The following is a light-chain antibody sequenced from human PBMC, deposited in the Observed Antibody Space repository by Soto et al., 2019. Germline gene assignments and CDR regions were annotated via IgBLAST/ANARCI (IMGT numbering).Light chain of an antibody. CDR3: QQSYRTLFT. V-gene: IGKV1-39*01. J-gene: IGKJ4*01. CDR2: GTS. Sequence: DIHMTQSPSPLSASIGDRITITCRASQNINTYLNWYQQKPGKAPKLLIYGTSSLQSGVPSRFSGSGSGTDFTLTITNLQPEDFATYYCQQSYRTLFTFGGGTKVEIK. CDR1: QNINTY.